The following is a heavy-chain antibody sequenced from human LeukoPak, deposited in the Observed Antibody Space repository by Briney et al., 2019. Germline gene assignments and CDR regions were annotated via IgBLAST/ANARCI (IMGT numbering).Heavy chain of an antibody. CDR3: ASGTPESEYYDFWSGGGDFDY. J-gene: IGHJ4*02. D-gene: IGHD3-3*01. V-gene: IGHV3-21*01. CDR2: ISSSSSYI. CDR1: GFTFSSSV. Sequence: GGSLRLSCAASGFTFSSSVMHWVRQAPGKGLEWVSSISSSSSYIYYADSVKGRFTISRDNAKNSLYLQMNSLRAEDTAVYYCASGTPESEYYDFWSGGGDFDYWGQGTLVTVSS.